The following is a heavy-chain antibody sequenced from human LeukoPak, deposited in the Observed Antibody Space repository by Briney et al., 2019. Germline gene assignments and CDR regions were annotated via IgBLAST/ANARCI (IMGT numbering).Heavy chain of an antibody. D-gene: IGHD6-19*01. CDR3: ARDMAPAYSSGWENI. CDR2: IYYSGST. CDR1: GGSISSSSYY. J-gene: IGHJ3*02. V-gene: IGHV4-39*07. Sequence: SETLSLTCTVSGGSISSSSYYWGWIRQPPGKGLEWIGSIYYSGSTYYNPSLKSRVTISVDTSKNQFSLKLSSVTAADTAVYYCARDMAPAYSSGWENIWGQGTMVTVSS.